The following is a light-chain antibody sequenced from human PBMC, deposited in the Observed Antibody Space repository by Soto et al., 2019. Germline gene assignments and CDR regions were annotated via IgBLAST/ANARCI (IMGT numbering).Light chain of an antibody. V-gene: IGKV3-20*01. CDR1: QSVSSSY. CDR2: GAS. Sequence: EIVLTQSPGTLSLSPGERATLSCRASQSVSSSYLAWYQQKPGQAPRLLIYGASSRATGIPDRFSGSGSGTDFTLTISRLEPEDFAVYYCQHYYSTPPAFGQGTKVEIK. J-gene: IGKJ1*01. CDR3: QHYYSTPPA.